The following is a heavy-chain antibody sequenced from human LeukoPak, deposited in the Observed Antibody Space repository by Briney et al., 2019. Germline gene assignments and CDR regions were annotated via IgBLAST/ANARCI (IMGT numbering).Heavy chain of an antibody. CDR2: IYYSGST. D-gene: IGHD3-3*01. V-gene: IGHV4-59*11. CDR3: ARLERLFYYMDV. J-gene: IGHJ6*03. Sequence: SETLSLTCTVSGGSISSHYWSWIQQPPGKGLEWIGYIYYSGSTNYNPSLKSRVTISVDTSKNQFSLKLSSVTAADTAVYYCARLERLFYYMDVWGKGTTVTVSS. CDR1: GGSISSHY.